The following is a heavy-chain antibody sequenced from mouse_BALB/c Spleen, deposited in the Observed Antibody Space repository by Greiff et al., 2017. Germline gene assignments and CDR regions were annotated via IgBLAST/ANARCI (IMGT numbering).Heavy chain of an antibody. Sequence: LVKTGASVKISCKASGYSFTGYYMHWVKQSPGKSLEWIGYISCYNGATSYNQKFKGKATFTVDTSSSTAYMQFNSLTSEDSAVYYCASGGYEPFAYWGKGTLVTVSA. J-gene: IGHJ3*01. V-gene: IGHV1S34*01. CDR2: ISCYNGAT. D-gene: IGHD2-3*01. CDR3: ASGGYEPFAY. CDR1: GYSFTGYY.